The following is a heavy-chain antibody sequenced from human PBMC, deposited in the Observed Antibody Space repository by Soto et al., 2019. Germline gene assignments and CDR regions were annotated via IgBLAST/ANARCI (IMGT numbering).Heavy chain of an antibody. CDR1: GYTFTSYD. D-gene: IGHD3-3*01. J-gene: IGHJ6*03. Sequence: GASVKVSCKASGYTFTSYDTNWVRQATGQGLEWMGWMNPNSGNTGYAQKFQGRVTMTRNTSISTAYMELSSLRSEDTAVYYCARGGYDFWSGYLAPGGDYYYYMDVWGKGTTVTVSS. V-gene: IGHV1-8*01. CDR2: MNPNSGNT. CDR3: ARGGYDFWSGYLAPGGDYYYYMDV.